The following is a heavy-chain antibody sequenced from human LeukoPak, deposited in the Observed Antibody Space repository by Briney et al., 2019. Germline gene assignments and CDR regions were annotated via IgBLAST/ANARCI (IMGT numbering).Heavy chain of an antibody. CDR1: GFTFSSYS. CDR2: ISSSSSYI. D-gene: IGHD4-17*01. CDR3: AKVPVTTPNDAFDI. J-gene: IGHJ3*02. Sequence: GGSLRLSCAASGFTFSSYSMNWVRQAPGKGLEWVSSISSSSSYIYYADSVKGRFTISRDNSKNTLHLQMNSLRAEDTAVYYCAKVPVTTPNDAFDIWGQGTMVTVSS. V-gene: IGHV3-21*04.